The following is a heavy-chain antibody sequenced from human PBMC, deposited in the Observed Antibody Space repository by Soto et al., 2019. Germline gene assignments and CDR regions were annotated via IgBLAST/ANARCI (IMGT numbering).Heavy chain of an antibody. V-gene: IGHV4-39*01. CDR3: ARPVDDYGDYWDTTPPRGHFQH. Sequence: QLQLQESGPGLVKPSETLSLTCTVSGGSISSSSYYWGWIRQPPGKGLEWIGSIYYSGSTYYNPSLKSRVTISVDTSKNQFSLKLSSVTAADTAVYYCARPVDDYGDYWDTTPPRGHFQHWGQGTLVTVSS. J-gene: IGHJ1*01. CDR2: IYYSGST. CDR1: GGSISSSSYY. D-gene: IGHD4-17*01.